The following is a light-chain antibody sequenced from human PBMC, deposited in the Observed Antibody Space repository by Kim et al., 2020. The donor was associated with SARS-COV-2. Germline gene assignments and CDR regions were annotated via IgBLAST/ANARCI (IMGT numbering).Light chain of an antibody. CDR2: GAS. CDR1: QSVGVN. V-gene: IGKV3-15*01. J-gene: IGKJ2*01. Sequence: VSPGDRVTLSCRASQSVGVNLAWYQQKPGQAPRLLFYGASTRATGVPARFSGSGSGTEFTLTISSLQPEDFATYYCQQLNSYPSNTFGQGTKLEI. CDR3: QQLNSYPSNT.